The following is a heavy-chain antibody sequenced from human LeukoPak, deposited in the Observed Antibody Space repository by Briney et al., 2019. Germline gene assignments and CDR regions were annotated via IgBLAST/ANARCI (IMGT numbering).Heavy chain of an antibody. J-gene: IGHJ4*02. D-gene: IGHD5-24*01. V-gene: IGHV3-23*01. CDR3: AREGGGYNNRGFDY. CDR1: GFTFSSYA. Sequence: GGSLRLSCAASGFTFSSYAMSWVRQAPGKGLEWVSAISGSGGSTYYADSVKGRFTISRDNAKNSLYLQMNSLRAEDTAVYYCAREGGGYNNRGFDYWGQGTLVTVSS. CDR2: ISGSGGST.